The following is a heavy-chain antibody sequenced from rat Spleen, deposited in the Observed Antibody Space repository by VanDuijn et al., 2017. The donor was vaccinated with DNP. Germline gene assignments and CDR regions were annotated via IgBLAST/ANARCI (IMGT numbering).Heavy chain of an antibody. Sequence: EVQLQESGSGLVKPSQSLSLTCSVTGYSITSNYWVWIRMFPRNKMEWVGHISYSGSASYNPSLKSRISITRDTSKNHFFLQLNSATTEDTATYYCARWTRYFDSWGQGVMVTVSS. V-gene: IGHV3-1*01. CDR3: ARWTRYFDS. CDR2: ISYSGSA. D-gene: IGHD1-7*01. CDR1: GYSITSNY. J-gene: IGHJ2*01.